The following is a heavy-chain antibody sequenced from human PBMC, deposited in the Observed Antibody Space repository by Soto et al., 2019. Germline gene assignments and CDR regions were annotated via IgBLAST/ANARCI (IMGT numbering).Heavy chain of an antibody. CDR1: GFSFSSYG. V-gene: IGHV3-33*05. Sequence: GGSLRLSCEASGFSFSSYGMHWVRQVPGKGLQWVAVITLDGSNKYYVDSVKGRFTISRDNAKNTVYLQMNSLRVEDTAVYFCATGFRTSGNYFDYWGQGTLVTVSS. CDR2: ITLDGSNK. CDR3: ATGFRTSGNYFDY. D-gene: IGHD1-26*01. J-gene: IGHJ4*02.